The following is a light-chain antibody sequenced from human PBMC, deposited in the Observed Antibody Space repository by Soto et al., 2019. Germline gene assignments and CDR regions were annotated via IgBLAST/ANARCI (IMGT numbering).Light chain of an antibody. Sequence: QSVLTQPASVSGSPGQSVTISCTGTSSDVGGYNYVSWYQRHPGKAPKLMIYDVSKRPSGVPDRFSGSKSGNTASLTISGLQAEDEADYYCCSYAGSYTFYVFGTGTKVTVL. CDR3: CSYAGSYTFYV. J-gene: IGLJ1*01. V-gene: IGLV2-11*01. CDR2: DVS. CDR1: SSDVGGYNY.